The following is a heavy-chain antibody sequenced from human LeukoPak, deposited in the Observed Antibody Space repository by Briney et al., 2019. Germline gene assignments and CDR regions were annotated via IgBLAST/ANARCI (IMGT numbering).Heavy chain of an antibody. CDR1: GYTFTSNY. J-gene: IGHJ4*02. CDR2: IYPRDRST. CDR3: ARDQEGFDY. Sequence: ASVKVSCKASGYTFTSNYIHWVRQAPGQGLEWMGMIYPRDRSTSYAQKFQGRGTVTRDTSTSTVHMELSGLRSEDTAVYYCARDQEGFDYWGQGTLVTVSS. V-gene: IGHV1-46*01.